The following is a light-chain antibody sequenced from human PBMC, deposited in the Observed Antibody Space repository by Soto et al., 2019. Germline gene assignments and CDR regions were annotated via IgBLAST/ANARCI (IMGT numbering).Light chain of an antibody. CDR2: GAL. Sequence: DIVLTQSPGTLSLSPGERATLSCRASQLVVTDYLQWYQQKPGQAPRLLIYGALKRATGIPDRFSGSGSGTDFTLTISGLEPEDCAVYYCQLFGRSVTFGPGTKVDIK. V-gene: IGKV3-20*01. CDR3: QLFGRSVT. CDR1: QLVVTDY. J-gene: IGKJ3*01.